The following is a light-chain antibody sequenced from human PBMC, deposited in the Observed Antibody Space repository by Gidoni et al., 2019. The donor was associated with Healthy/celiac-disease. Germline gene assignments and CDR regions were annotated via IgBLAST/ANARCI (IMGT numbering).Light chain of an antibody. CDR1: QSISSY. CDR2: AAS. J-gene: IGKJ1*01. V-gene: IGKV1-39*01. Sequence: DIQMTHSPSSLSASVGDRVTITCRAIQSISSYLNWYQQKPGKAPKLLIYAASSLQSGVPSRFSGSGSGTDFTLTISSLQPEDFAIYYCQQSYSTPPWTFGQGTKVEIK. CDR3: QQSYSTPPWT.